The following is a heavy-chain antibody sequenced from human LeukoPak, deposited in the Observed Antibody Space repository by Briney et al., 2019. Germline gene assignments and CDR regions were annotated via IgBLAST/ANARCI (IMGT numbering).Heavy chain of an antibody. D-gene: IGHD3-22*01. V-gene: IGHV3-21*01. CDR2: ISSSSSYI. J-gene: IGHJ5*02. Sequence: PGGSLRLSRAASGFTFSSYSMNWVRQAPGKGLEWVSSISSSSSYIYYADSVKGRFTISRDNAKNSLYLQMNSLRAEDTAVYYCAGHYYDSSGNWFDPWGQRTLVTVSS. CDR1: GFTFSSYS. CDR3: AGHYYDSSGNWFDP.